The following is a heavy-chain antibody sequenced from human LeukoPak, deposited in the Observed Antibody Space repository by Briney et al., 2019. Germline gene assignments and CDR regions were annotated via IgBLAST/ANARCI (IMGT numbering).Heavy chain of an antibody. J-gene: IGHJ4*02. CDR1: GFTFTAYW. CDR3: AKVANYYHGSETYYFFEH. CDR2: IKQDGTEK. V-gene: IGHV3-7*01. D-gene: IGHD3-10*01. Sequence: GGSLRLSCAASGFTFTAYWVSWVRQAPGKGLEWVANIKQDGTEKYYVDSVKGRFTISRDNAKNSLYLQMNSLRVEDTAVYYCAKVANYYHGSETYYFFEHWGQGTPVTASS.